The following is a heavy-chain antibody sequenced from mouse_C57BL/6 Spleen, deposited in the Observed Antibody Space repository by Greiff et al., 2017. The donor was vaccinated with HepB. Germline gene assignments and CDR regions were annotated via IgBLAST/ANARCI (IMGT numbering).Heavy chain of an antibody. CDR3: AREWALHYGNYGSYAMDY. J-gene: IGHJ4*01. D-gene: IGHD2-1*01. CDR1: GFTFSDYY. Sequence: EVMLVESEGGLVQPGSSMKLSCTASGFTFSDYYMAWVRQVPEKGLEWVANINYDGSSTYYLDSLKSRFIISRDNAKNILYLQMSSLKSEDTATYYCAREWALHYGNYGSYAMDYWGQGTSVTVSS. V-gene: IGHV5-16*01. CDR2: INYDGSST.